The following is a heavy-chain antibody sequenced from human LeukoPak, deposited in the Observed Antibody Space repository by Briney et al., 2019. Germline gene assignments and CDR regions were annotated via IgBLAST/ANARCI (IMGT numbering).Heavy chain of an antibody. Sequence: GGSLRLSCAASGFTFSSYSMNWVRQAPGKGLEWVSYIGSTGSTIYYADSVKGRFTISRDNAKNSLYLQMNSLRDGDTAVYYCARYCSGGSCYGHWGQGTLVTVSS. CDR1: GFTFSSYS. D-gene: IGHD2-15*01. CDR3: ARYCSGGSCYGH. J-gene: IGHJ4*02. V-gene: IGHV3-48*02. CDR2: IGSTGSTI.